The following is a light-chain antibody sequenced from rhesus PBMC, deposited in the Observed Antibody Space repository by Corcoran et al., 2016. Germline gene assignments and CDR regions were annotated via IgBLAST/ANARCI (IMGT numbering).Light chain of an antibody. J-gene: IGKJ1*01. Sequence: DIQMTQSPSSLSASVGDTVTITCRASQGISSWFAWYQQKPGKAPKLLIYKASSLQSGVPSRFSGMGSGTDFTLTISSLQSEDFATYYCQQYSSRPRTFGQGTKVEIK. CDR2: KAS. V-gene: IGKV1-22*01. CDR3: QQYSSRPRT. CDR1: QGISSW.